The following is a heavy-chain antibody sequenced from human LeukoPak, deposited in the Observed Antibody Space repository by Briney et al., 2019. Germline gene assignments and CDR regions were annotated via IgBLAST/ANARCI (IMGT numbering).Heavy chain of an antibody. J-gene: IGHJ4*02. CDR3: ARGSGKVGITY. CDR2: IKQDGSEK. Sequence: GGSLRLSCAASGFTFSSYWMSWVRQAPGKGLEWVANIKQDGSEKYYVDSVKGRFTISRDNAKNSLYLQMTSLRGDDTALYYCARGSGKVGITYWGQGTLVTVSS. CDR1: GFTFSSYW. D-gene: IGHD1-26*01. V-gene: IGHV3-7*01.